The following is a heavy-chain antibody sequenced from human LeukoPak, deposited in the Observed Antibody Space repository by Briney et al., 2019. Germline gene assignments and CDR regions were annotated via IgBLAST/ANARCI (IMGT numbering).Heavy chain of an antibody. CDR2: IKQDGSEK. D-gene: IGHD6-13*01. Sequence: GGSLRLSCAASGFTFSSYWMSWVRQAPGKGLEWVANIKQDGSEKYYVDSVKGRFTISRDNAKSSLYLQMNSLRAEDTAVYYCARMAYSSSWSYYYYYMDGWSKPTTVTVSS. J-gene: IGHJ6*03. V-gene: IGHV3-7*01. CDR3: ARMAYSSSWSYYYYYMDG. CDR1: GFTFSSYW.